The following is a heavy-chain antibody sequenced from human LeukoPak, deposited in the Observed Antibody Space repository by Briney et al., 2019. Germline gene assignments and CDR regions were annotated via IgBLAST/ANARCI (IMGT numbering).Heavy chain of an antibody. Sequence: ASVTLTFKASGGTFSSYAISWVRQAPGQGLEWMGRIIPILGIANYAQKFQGRVTITAEKSKSTAYMELRSLRSEDTAVYYCARDPTYYDPHVYYYGMETSGAGDTCTVSS. J-gene: IGHJ6*01. CDR1: GGTFSSYA. CDR3: ARDPTYYDPHVYYYGMET. V-gene: IGHV1-69*04. CDR2: IIPILGIA. D-gene: IGHD3-3*01.